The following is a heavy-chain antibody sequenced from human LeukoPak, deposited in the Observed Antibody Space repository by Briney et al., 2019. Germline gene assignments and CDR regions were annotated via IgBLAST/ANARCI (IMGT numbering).Heavy chain of an antibody. CDR3: AKDRRYDFWSGYQPLSY. D-gene: IGHD3-3*01. CDR1: GFTFSSYG. J-gene: IGHJ4*02. V-gene: IGHV3-30*18. CDR2: ISYDGSNK. Sequence: GGSLRLSCAASGFTFSSYGMHWVRQAPGKGLEWVAVISYDGSNKYYADSVKGRFTISRDNSKNTLYLQMNSLRAEDTAVYYCAKDRRYDFWSGYQPLSYWGQETLVTVSS.